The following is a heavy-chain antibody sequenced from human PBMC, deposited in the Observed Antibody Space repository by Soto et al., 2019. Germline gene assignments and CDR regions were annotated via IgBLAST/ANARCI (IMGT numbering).Heavy chain of an antibody. CDR1: GFTFSSYG. V-gene: IGHV3-33*01. CDR2: IWYDGSNK. D-gene: IGHD2-21*02. J-gene: IGHJ4*02. Sequence: VQLVESGGGVVQPGRSLRLSCAASGFTFSSYGMHWVRQAPGKGLEWVAVIWYDGSNKYYADSVKGRFTISRDNSKNTLYLQMNSLRAEDTAVYYCARGSSHPYCGGDCYYFDYWGQGTLVTVSS. CDR3: ARGSSHPYCGGDCYYFDY.